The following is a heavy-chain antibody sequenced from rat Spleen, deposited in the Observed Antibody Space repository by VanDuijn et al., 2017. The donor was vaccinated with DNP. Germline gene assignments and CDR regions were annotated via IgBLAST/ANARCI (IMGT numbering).Heavy chain of an antibody. V-gene: IGHV5-58*01. CDR2: INTDGTST. J-gene: IGHJ2*01. D-gene: IGHD1-4*01. CDR3: ARGLPGSPFDY. Sequence: EVQLVETGGGLVQPGRSLKLSCVASGFTFSGFWMYWIRQAPGKGLEWISSINTDGTSTYYPDSVKGRFTVSRDNAKSTLYLQVNSLRSEDTATYYCARGLPGSPFDYWGQEVMVTVSS. CDR1: GFTFSGFW.